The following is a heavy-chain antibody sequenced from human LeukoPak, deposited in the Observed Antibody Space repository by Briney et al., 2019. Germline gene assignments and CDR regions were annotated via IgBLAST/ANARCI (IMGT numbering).Heavy chain of an antibody. Sequence: GGSLRLSCAASGFTFSNAWMSWVRQAPGKGLEWVGRIKSKADGGTTDYAAPVKGRFTISRDDSKNTLYLQMNSLKTEDTAVYYCITVWYDYVWGSYRFTGFLPAGFDYWGQGTLVTVSS. V-gene: IGHV3-15*01. CDR1: GFTFSNAW. CDR3: ITVWYDYVWGSYRFTGFLPAGFDY. CDR2: IKSKADGGTT. J-gene: IGHJ4*02. D-gene: IGHD3-16*02.